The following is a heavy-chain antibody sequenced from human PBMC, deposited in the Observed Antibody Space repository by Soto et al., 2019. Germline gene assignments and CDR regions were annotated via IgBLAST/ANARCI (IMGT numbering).Heavy chain of an antibody. CDR3: AHSRNLITEHAHVGDFDY. J-gene: IGHJ4*02. CDR1: GFSLTTAGVG. D-gene: IGHD3-10*01. Sequence: QINLKESGPALVNPTQPRTLTCSFSGFSLTTAGVGVGCVRQSPGAALEWLALIYWYDDERYSPSLKTIRTITNDTSKSQRVQKMTNIAPVDTATYYCAHSRNLITEHAHVGDFDYWRQCTLVTLSS. V-gene: IGHV2-5*01. CDR2: IYWYDDE.